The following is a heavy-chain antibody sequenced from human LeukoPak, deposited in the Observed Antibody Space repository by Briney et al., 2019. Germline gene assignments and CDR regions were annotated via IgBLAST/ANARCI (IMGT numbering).Heavy chain of an antibody. CDR2: IDPANGAT. V-gene: IGHV1-2*02. J-gene: IGHJ4*02. D-gene: IGHD4-17*01. Sequence: GASVKVSCKTSGYTFTDFSIHWVRQAPGQGLEWMGYIDPANGATRYAQKLQGRVTITRDTSSTTAYMDLISLRSDDTAVYYCSRIPKRAPTGDFDYWGQGTLVTVSS. CDR3: SRIPKRAPTGDFDY. CDR1: GYTFTDFS.